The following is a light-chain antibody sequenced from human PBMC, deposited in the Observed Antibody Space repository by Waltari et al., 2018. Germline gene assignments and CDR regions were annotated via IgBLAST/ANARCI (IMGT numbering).Light chain of an antibody. CDR3: AVWDDSLSGVV. CDR2: SNN. CDR1: SSNIESNT. Sequence: QSVLTQAPSASGTPGRRVTIPCSGSSSNIESNTVTWYQQLPGTAPKLLSYSNNQRPSGVPDRFSGSKSGTSASLAISGLQSEDEAEYSCAVWDDSLSGVVFGGGTKLTVL. J-gene: IGLJ2*01. V-gene: IGLV1-44*01.